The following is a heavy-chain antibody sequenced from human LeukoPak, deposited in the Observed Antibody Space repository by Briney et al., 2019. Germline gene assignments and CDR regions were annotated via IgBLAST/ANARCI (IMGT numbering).Heavy chain of an antibody. D-gene: IGHD2-2*01. CDR2: IRSKTNSYAT. Sequence: GGSLRLSCAASGFSFSGSAMHWVRQASGKGLECVGRIRSKTNSYATAYAASVKGRFTISRDDSKNTAYLQMNSLKTEDTAVYFCSSGGYCSSTSCYGENWGQGTLVTVSS. V-gene: IGHV3-73*01. CDR1: GFSFSGSA. J-gene: IGHJ4*02. CDR3: SSGGYCSSTSCYGEN.